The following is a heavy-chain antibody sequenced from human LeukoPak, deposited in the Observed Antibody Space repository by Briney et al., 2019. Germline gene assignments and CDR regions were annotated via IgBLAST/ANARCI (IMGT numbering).Heavy chain of an antibody. V-gene: IGHV1-8*01. CDR3: ARAAFLRGYSYGTLGY. J-gene: IGHJ4*02. CDR2: MNPNSGNT. D-gene: IGHD5-18*01. Sequence: GASVKVSCKASGYTFTSYDINWVRQATGQGREWMGWMNPNSGNTGYAQKFQGRVTMTRNTSISTAYMELSSLRSEDTAVYYCARAAFLRGYSYGTLGYWGQGTLVTVSS. CDR1: GYTFTSYD.